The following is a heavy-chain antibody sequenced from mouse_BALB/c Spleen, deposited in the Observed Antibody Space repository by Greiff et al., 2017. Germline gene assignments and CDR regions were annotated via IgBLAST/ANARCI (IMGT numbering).Heavy chain of an antibody. J-gene: IGHJ4*01. CDR1: GFSLSSYC. CDR2: ICGGGST. CDR3: AGDNYGNYDAMDY. V-gene: IGHV2-6-4*01. D-gene: IGHD2-1*01. Sequence: QVQLQESGPGLVAPSQCLSITCTVSGFSLSSYCVHWVRQPPGKGLEWLGMICGGGSTDDNSALNSRLSINKDNSTGHVFLQTNSLQTGDTTMYYWAGDNYGNYDAMDYWGQGTSVTVSS.